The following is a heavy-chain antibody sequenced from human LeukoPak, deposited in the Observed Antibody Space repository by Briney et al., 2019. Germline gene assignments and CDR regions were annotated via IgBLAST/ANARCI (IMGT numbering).Heavy chain of an antibody. J-gene: IGHJ4*02. CDR1: GGTFSSYA. V-gene: IGHV1-69*13. CDR2: IIPIFGTA. CDR3: ARDASGYYYFDY. Sequence: SVKVSCKASGGTFSSYAISWVRQAPGQGLEWMGGIIPIFGTANYAQKFQGKVTITADESTSTAYMELSSLRSEDTAVYYCARDASGYYYFDYWGQGTLVTVSS. D-gene: IGHD3-22*01.